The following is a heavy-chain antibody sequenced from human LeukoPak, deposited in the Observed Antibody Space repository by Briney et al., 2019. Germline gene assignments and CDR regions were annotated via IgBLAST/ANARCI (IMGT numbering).Heavy chain of an antibody. V-gene: IGHV3-74*01. CDR1: GFTFSSYW. Sequence: PGGSLRLSCAASGFTFSSYWMHWVRQAPGKGLVWVSRINSDGSSTTYADSVKGRFTISRGNAKNTLYLQMNSLRAEDTAVYYCARAPYYYDTSGFLIWGQGTMVTVSS. J-gene: IGHJ3*02. CDR3: ARAPYYYDTSGFLI. CDR2: INSDGSST. D-gene: IGHD3-22*01.